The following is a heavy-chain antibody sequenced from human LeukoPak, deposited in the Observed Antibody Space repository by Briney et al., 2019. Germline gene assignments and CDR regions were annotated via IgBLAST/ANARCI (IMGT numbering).Heavy chain of an antibody. D-gene: IGHD3-16*01. CDR3: ARAPTWGLDAFDI. V-gene: IGHV3-7*01. Sequence: GGSLRLSCAASGFTFSSYAMSWVRQAPGKGLEWVANIKQDGSEKHYVDSVKGRFTVSRDNAKNSRYLQMNSLRAEDTAVYHCARAPTWGLDAFDIWGQGTMVTVSP. CDR1: GFTFSSYA. J-gene: IGHJ3*02. CDR2: IKQDGSEK.